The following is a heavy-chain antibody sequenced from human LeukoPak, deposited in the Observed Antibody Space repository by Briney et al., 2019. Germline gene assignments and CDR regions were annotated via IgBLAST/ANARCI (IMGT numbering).Heavy chain of an antibody. D-gene: IGHD4-17*01. Sequence: ASVKVSCKASGYTITDYYLHWVRQAPGQGLEWMGWIIPNTGGTNYAQKFQDWVTMSSDTSISTAYMELSSLRSEDTAVYYCAWVTTVTSPFDYWGQGTLVTVSS. CDR3: AWVTTVTSPFDY. CDR2: IIPNTGGT. CDR1: GYTITDYY. J-gene: IGHJ4*02. V-gene: IGHV1-2*04.